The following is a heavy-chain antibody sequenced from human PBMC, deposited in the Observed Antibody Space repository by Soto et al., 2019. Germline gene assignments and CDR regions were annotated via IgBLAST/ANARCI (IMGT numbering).Heavy chain of an antibody. J-gene: IGHJ4*02. CDR2: IYSGGST. Sequence: GGSLRLSCAASGFTVSSNYMSWVRQAPGKGLEWVSVIYSGGSTYYADSVKGRFTISRDNSKNTLYLQMNSLRAEDTAVYYCARGYGRVIATHFDYWGQGTLVTVSS. CDR3: ARGYGRVIATHFDY. D-gene: IGHD2-21*01. V-gene: IGHV3-66*01. CDR1: GFTVSSNY.